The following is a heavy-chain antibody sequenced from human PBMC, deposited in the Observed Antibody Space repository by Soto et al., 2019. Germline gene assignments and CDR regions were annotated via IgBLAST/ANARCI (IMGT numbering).Heavy chain of an antibody. D-gene: IGHD3-10*02. CDR2: IYHSGST. CDR1: GGSISSSNW. Sequence: QVQLQESGPGLVKPSGTLSLTCAVSGGSISSSNWWSWVRQPPGKGLEWIGEIYHSGSTNYNPSLKSRVTISVDKSQNQFSLKLSSVTAAETTVYYCASVRGGYYYAMDVWGQGTTVTVSS. J-gene: IGHJ6*02. CDR3: ASVRGGYYYAMDV. V-gene: IGHV4-4*02.